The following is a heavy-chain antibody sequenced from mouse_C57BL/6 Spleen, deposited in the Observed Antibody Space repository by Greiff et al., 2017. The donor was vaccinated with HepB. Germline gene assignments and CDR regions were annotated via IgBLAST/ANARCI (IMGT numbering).Heavy chain of an antibody. CDR3: TRNWDVAY. J-gene: IGHJ3*01. CDR1: GYTFTDYE. CDR2: IDPETGGT. V-gene: IGHV1-15*01. Sequence: SGAELVRPGASVTLSCKASGYTFTDYEMHWVKQTPVHGLEWIGAIDPETGGTAYNQKFKGKAILTADKSSSTAYMELRSLTSEDSAVYYCTRNWDVAYWGQGTLVTVSA. D-gene: IGHD4-1*01.